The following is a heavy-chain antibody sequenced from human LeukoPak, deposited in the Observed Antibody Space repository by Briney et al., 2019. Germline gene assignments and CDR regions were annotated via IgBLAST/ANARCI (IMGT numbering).Heavy chain of an antibody. D-gene: IGHD6-13*01. CDR2: IIPIFGTA. J-gene: IGHJ3*02. CDR1: GYTFTSYG. Sequence: SVKVSCKASGYTFTSYGISWVRQAPGQGLEWMGGIIPIFGTANYAQKFQGRVTITADESTSTAYMELSSLRSEDTAVYYCATDLRIAAAGTTSWVTPGAFDIWGQGTMVTVSS. CDR3: ATDLRIAAAGTTSWVTPGAFDI. V-gene: IGHV1-69*13.